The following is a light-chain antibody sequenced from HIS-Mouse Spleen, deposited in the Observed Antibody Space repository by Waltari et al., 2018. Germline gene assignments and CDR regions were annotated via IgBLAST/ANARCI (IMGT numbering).Light chain of an antibody. Sequence: SYELTQPPSVSVSPGQTASITCSGDKLGDKYACWYQQKPGQSPVLVIYQDSKRPSGIRERFSGSNSGNTATLTISGTPAMDEADYYCQAWDSSTVVFGGGTKLTVL. CDR3: QAWDSSTVV. V-gene: IGLV3-1*01. J-gene: IGLJ2*01. CDR1: KLGDKY. CDR2: QDS.